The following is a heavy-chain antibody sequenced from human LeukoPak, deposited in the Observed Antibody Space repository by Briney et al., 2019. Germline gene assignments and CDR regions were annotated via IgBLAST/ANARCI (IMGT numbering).Heavy chain of an antibody. D-gene: IGHD2-15*01. J-gene: IGHJ4*02. CDR2: LSGSGAST. V-gene: IGHV3-23*01. CDR1: GFTLSSYA. CDR3: AKQKGYCSGGSCYYSDY. Sequence: GGSLILSCAASGFTLSSYAMSWVRQAPGKGLEWVSTLSGSGASTSYADSVKGRFTISRDNSKNTLYLQMNSLRAEDTARYYCAKQKGYCSGGSCYYSDYWGQGTLVTVSS.